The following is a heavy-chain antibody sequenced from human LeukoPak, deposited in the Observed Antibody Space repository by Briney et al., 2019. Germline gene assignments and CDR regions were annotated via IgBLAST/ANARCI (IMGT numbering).Heavy chain of an antibody. CDR1: GGSISSSSYY. J-gene: IGHJ3*02. CDR2: IYYSGST. Sequence: PSETLSLTCTVSGGSISSSSYYWGWIRQPPGKGLEWIGSIYYSGSTYYNPSLKSRVTISVDTSKNQFSLKLSSVTAADTAVYYCARDSARVVSIWGQGTMVTVSS. CDR3: ARDSARVVSI. D-gene: IGHD2-8*02. V-gene: IGHV4-39*07.